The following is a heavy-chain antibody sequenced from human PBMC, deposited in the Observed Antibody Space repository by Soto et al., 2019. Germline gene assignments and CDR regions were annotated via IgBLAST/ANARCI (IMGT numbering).Heavy chain of an antibody. J-gene: IGHJ3*02. Sequence: EAQLVESGGDLVQPGGFLRLSCAASGFMFSSYDMHWVRQGRGKGLEWVAAIGIAGDTYYLGSAKGRFTISRENDKKSLNRQIRQIRGGDTAFYYFVSGGPGSSGSSGDDAFDIWGQGKVGSVGS. D-gene: IGHD2-15*01. CDR2: IGIAGDT. CDR1: GFMFSSYD. V-gene: IGHV3-13*01. CDR3: VSGGPGSSGSSGDDAFDI.